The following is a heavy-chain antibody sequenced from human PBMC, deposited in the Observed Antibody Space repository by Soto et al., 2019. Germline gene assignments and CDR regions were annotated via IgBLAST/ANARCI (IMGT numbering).Heavy chain of an antibody. D-gene: IGHD6-13*01. CDR2: ISLICGTA. V-gene: IGHV1-69*01. J-gene: IGHJ5*02. CDR1: GGTFSSYA. CDR3: AGREPVYGSSWSYRSRFGP. Sequence: QVQLVQSGAEVKKPGSSVKVSCKASGGTFSSYAISWVRQAPGQALEWMGGISLICGTANYAQKFQGRVTITGDESPSTGYMQVSSLRCDDTAVFYCAGREPVYGSSWSYRSRFGPWGQGTLVTVSS.